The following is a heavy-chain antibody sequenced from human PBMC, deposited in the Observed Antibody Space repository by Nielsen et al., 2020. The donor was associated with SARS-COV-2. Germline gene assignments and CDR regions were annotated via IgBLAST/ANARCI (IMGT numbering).Heavy chain of an antibody. CDR1: GFTFDDYA. CDR2: ISWNSGSI. V-gene: IGHV3-9*01. J-gene: IGHJ5*02. D-gene: IGHD6-19*01. CDR3: AKDIEQWLLVDGYRRFDP. Sequence: SLKISCAASGFTFDDYAMHWVRQAPRKGLEWVSGISWNSGSIGYADSVKGRFTISRDNAKNSLYLQMNSLRAEDTALYYCAKDIEQWLLVDGYRRFDPWGQGTLVTVSS.